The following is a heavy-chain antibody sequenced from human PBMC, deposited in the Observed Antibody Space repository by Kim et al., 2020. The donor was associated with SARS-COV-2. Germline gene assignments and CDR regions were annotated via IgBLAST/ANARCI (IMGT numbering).Heavy chain of an antibody. V-gene: IGHV3-23*01. D-gene: IGHD3-22*01. CDR3: AKDLSYYDSSGYYYYFDY. J-gene: IGHJ4*02. CDR2: ISGSGGST. CDR1: GFTFSSYA. Sequence: GGSLRLSCAASGFTFSSYAMSWVRQAPGKGLEWVSAISGSGGSTYYADSVKGRFTISRDNSKNTLYLQMNSLRAEDTAVYYCAKDLSYYDSSGYYYYFDYWGQGTLVTVSS.